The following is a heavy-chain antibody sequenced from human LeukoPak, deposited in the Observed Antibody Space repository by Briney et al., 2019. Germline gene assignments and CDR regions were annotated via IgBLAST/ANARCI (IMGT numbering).Heavy chain of an antibody. CDR1: GFTFSSYA. CDR3: EKRMATADDAFDI. V-gene: IGHV3-30-3*02. J-gene: IGHJ3*02. CDR2: VSYDGSNK. D-gene: IGHD2-21*02. Sequence: GRSLRLSCAASGFTFSSYAMHWVRQAPGKGLEWVAVVSYDGSNKYYADSVKGRFTISRDNSKNTLYLQMNSLRAEDTAVYYCEKRMATADDAFDIWGQGTMVTVSS.